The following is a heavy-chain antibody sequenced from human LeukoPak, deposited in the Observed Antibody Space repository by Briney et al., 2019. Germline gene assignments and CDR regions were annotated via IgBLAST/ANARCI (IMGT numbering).Heavy chain of an antibody. D-gene: IGHD3-10*01. V-gene: IGHV4-59*01. J-gene: IGHJ4*02. Sequence: SETLSRTCTVSGGSISGYYWSWIRQPLGKGLEWIGYIYYSGSTNYNPSLKSRVTISVDTSKNQFSLKLSSVTAADTAVYYCASLYGSGRTPIYYFDYWGQGTLVTVSS. CDR1: GGSISGYY. CDR2: IYYSGST. CDR3: ASLYGSGRTPIYYFDY.